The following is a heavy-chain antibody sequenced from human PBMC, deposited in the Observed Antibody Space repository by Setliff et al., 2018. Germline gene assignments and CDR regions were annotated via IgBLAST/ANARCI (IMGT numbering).Heavy chain of an antibody. D-gene: IGHD2-2*01. CDR3: TRHEDRNKCTSSSCYRENDAFDV. CDR1: GYIFTNYW. Sequence: PGASLKISCKASGYIFTNYWIGWVRQMPGKGLEWRGVIYPSDSDTRYSPSCQGQVTIAADKAINTAYLQWSSLKASDTAIYYCTRHEDRNKCTSSSCYRENDAFDVWGQGAMVTVSS. V-gene: IGHV5-51*01. CDR2: IYPSDSDT. J-gene: IGHJ3*01.